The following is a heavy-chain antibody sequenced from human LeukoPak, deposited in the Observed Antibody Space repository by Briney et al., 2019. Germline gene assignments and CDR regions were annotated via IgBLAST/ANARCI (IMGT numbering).Heavy chain of an antibody. J-gene: IGHJ4*02. V-gene: IGHV5-51*01. Sequence: GESLKISCKGSGYSFTSYWIGWVRQMPGKGLEWMGIIYPGDSDTRYSPSFQGQVTISADKSISTAYLQWSSLRASDTAMYYCATTEDDILTGYPYWGQGTLVTVSS. CDR3: ATTEDDILTGYPY. D-gene: IGHD3-9*01. CDR1: GYSFTSYW. CDR2: IYPGDSDT.